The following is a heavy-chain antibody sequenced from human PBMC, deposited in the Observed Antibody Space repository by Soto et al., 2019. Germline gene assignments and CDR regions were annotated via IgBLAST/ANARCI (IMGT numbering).Heavy chain of an antibody. J-gene: IGHJ4*02. D-gene: IGHD5-18*01. CDR2: LNGDGRFT. Sequence: EVQLVESGGGLVQPGGSLRLSCAASGFTFSSYWMHWVRQAPGKGLVWDSRLNGDGRFTNYADSVKGRFTISRDNAKNTLYLQMNSLRAEDTAVYYCAREGWGYSYLLWGPGTLVTVSS. CDR1: GFTFSSYW. V-gene: IGHV3-74*01. CDR3: AREGWGYSYLL.